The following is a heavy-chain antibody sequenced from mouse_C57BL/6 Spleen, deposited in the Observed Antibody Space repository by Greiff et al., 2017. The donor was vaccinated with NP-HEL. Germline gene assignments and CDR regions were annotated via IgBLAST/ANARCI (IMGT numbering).Heavy chain of an antibody. J-gene: IGHJ3*01. CDR2: IYPGNSDT. Sequence: EVQLQQSGTVLARPGASVKMSCKTSGYTFTSYWMHWVKQRPGQGLEWIGAIYPGNSDTSYNQKFKGKAKLTAVTSASTAYMELSSLTNEDSAVYYCTRRSLITTVVAPFAYWGQGTLVTVSA. CDR3: TRRSLITTVVAPFAY. CDR1: GYTFTSYW. V-gene: IGHV1-5*01. D-gene: IGHD1-1*01.